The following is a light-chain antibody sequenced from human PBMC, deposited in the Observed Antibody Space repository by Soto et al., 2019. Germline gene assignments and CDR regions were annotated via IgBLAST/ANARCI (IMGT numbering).Light chain of an antibody. CDR2: DVS. J-gene: IGLJ1*01. CDR1: SSDIGAYNY. V-gene: IGLV2-14*03. Sequence: QSALTQPGSVSGSPGQSITISCTGTSSDIGAYNYVSWYQQHPGQAPKLMISDVSNRPSGISDRFSGSKSGNTASLTISGLQAEDEADYYCYSCSRSSGTRYVFGTGTKLTVL. CDR3: YSCSRSSGTRYV.